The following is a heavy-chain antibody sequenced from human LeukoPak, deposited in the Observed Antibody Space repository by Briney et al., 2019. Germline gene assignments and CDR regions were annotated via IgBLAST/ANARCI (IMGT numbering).Heavy chain of an antibody. CDR1: GFTFSSYA. V-gene: IGHV3-30*04. CDR3: ARGARKGDDYGGFFDY. J-gene: IGHJ4*02. Sequence: GGSLRLSCAASGFTFSSYAMHWVRQAPGKGLEWMAVIPYDGSYKDYADSVKGRFTVSRDNSKSTLYLQMNSLRAEDTAVYYCARGARKGDDYGGFFDYWGQGTLVTVSS. D-gene: IGHD4-23*01. CDR2: IPYDGSYK.